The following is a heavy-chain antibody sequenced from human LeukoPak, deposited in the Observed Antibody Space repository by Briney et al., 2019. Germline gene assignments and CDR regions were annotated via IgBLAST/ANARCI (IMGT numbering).Heavy chain of an antibody. CDR2: INSDGSST. J-gene: IGHJ6*02. CDR1: GFTFSSYW. CDR3: ARSPYYYGMDV. Sequence: GGSLRLSCAASGFTFSSYWMHWVRQAPGKGLVWVSHINSDGSSTSYADSVKGRFTISRDNAKNTVYLQMNSLRAEDTAPYYCARSPYYYGMDVWGQGTTVTVSS. V-gene: IGHV3-74*01.